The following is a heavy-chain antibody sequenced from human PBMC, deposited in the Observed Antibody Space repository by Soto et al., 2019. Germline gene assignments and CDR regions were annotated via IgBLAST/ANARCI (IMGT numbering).Heavy chain of an antibody. CDR2: ISSRRAYI. CDR3: ARGGREITRHLDY. CDR1: GFTFSTYS. J-gene: IGHJ4*02. Sequence: EVQLVESGGDLVKPGGSLRLSCADSGFTFSTYSMIWVRQAPGKGLEWVSAISSRRAYIFYADSVKGRFTISRDNAKNSLYLQMNSLIAEDTAVYYCARGGREITRHLDYWGQGTLVTVSS. D-gene: IGHD3-10*01. V-gene: IGHV3-21*01.